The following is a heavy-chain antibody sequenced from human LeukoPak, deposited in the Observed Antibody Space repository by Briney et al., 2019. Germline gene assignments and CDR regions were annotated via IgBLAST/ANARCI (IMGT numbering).Heavy chain of an antibody. CDR3: ARAFQLAFDY. J-gene: IGHJ4*02. Sequence: AGGSLRLSCAASGFTVSSDYMSRVRQAPGKGLEWVSVIYSGGSTYYADSVKGRFTISRDNSRSTLYLQMNSLRAEDTAVYYCARAFQLAFDYWGQGTLVTVSS. CDR2: IYSGGST. V-gene: IGHV3-53*01. CDR1: GFTVSSDY.